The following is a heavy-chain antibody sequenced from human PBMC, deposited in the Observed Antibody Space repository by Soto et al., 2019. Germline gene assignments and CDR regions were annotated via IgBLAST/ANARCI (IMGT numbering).Heavy chain of an antibody. V-gene: IGHV4-39*01. D-gene: IGHD2-21*01. CDR2: IRLSET. Sequence: SETLSLTCTVSGVAMRSSADWSGWIRQPPGTGLEWIGIIRLSETFSDPSLRGRIAISVDTSKNQFSLKFHSVTAADTAVYYCSRRIDRYHYMAVWGRGTTVTVSS. CDR1: GVAMRSSADW. CDR3: SRRIDRYHYMAV. J-gene: IGHJ6*03.